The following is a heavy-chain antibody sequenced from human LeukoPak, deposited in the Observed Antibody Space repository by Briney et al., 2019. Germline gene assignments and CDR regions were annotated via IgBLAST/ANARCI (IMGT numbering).Heavy chain of an antibody. CDR3: AREYCSGGSCSAGNY. CDR1: GFTFSDYY. J-gene: IGHJ4*02. CDR2: ISSGGSTI. D-gene: IGHD2-15*01. V-gene: IGHV3-11*04. Sequence: GGSLRLSCAASGFTFSDYYMSWIRQAPGKGLEWVSYISSGGSTIYYADSVKGRFTISRDNAKNSLYLQMNSLRAEDTAVYYCAREYCSGGSCSAGNYWGQGTLVTVSS.